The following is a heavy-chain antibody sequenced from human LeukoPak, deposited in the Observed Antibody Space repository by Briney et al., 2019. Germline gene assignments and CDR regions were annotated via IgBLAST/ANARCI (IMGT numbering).Heavy chain of an antibody. CDR1: GGSFSGYY. CDR2: FHTSGST. J-gene: IGHJ4*02. D-gene: IGHD1-26*01. Sequence: SETLSLTCAVYGGSFSGYYWSWIRQPAGKGLEWIGRFHTSGSTNYNPSLKSRVTISVDTSKNQFSLKLSSVTAADTAVYYCARPSGSYSTYYYFDYWGQGTLVTVSS. CDR3: ARPSGSYSTYYYFDY. V-gene: IGHV4-59*10.